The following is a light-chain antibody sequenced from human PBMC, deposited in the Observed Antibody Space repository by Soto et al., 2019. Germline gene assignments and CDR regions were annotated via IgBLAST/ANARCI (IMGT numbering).Light chain of an antibody. Sequence: DIQMTQSPSSLSASVGDRVTITCQASQDIRKYVNWYQQKPGKAPNLLISDATNLEPGVPSRFSGSGSGTYFTFTITSLQAEDIATYYCQQSVNLPTFGGGTKVEIK. CDR1: QDIRKY. V-gene: IGKV1-33*01. J-gene: IGKJ4*01. CDR3: QQSVNLPT. CDR2: DAT.